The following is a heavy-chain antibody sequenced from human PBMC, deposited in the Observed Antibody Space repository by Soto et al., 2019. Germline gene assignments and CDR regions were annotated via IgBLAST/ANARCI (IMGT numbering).Heavy chain of an antibody. D-gene: IGHD3-9*01. CDR2: INHSGST. CDR1: GGSFSGYY. J-gene: IGHJ4*02. V-gene: IGHV4-34*01. Sequence: SETLSLTCAVYGGSFSGYYWSWIRQTPGKGLEWIGEINHSGSTNYNPSLKSRVTISVDTSKNQFSLKLSSVTAADTAVYYCARQGGEEYYYDILTGYYYFDYWGQGTLVTVSS. CDR3: ARQGGEEYYYDILTGYYYFDY.